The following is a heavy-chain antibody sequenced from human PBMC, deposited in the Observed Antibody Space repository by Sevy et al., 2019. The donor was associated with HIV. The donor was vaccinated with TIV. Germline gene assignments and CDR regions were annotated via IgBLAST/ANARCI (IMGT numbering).Heavy chain of an antibody. D-gene: IGHD3-22*01. CDR1: GYTFTGYY. CDR2: INPNSGGT. Sequence: ASVKVSCKASGYTFTGYYMHWVRQAPGQGLEWMGWINPNSGGTNYAQKFQGRVTMTRDTSISTAYMGLSRLRSDDTAVYYCARRGLIMSYYDSSGYRDAFDIWGQGTMVTVSS. V-gene: IGHV1-2*02. J-gene: IGHJ3*02. CDR3: ARRGLIMSYYDSSGYRDAFDI.